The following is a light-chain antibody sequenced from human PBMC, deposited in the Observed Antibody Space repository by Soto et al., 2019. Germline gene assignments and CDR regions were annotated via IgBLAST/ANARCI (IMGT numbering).Light chain of an antibody. CDR3: AAWDDSLNSPRML. J-gene: IGLJ2*01. CDR1: YSNIGSNT. V-gene: IGLV1-44*01. Sequence: QSVLTQPPSVSATPGQRVTISCSGTYSNIGSNTVAWYQRLPGTAPKLLIYSNNERPSVVPDRFSGSKSGSSASLAISGLQSEDDADYYCAAWDDSLNSPRMLFGGGTKVTVL. CDR2: SNN.